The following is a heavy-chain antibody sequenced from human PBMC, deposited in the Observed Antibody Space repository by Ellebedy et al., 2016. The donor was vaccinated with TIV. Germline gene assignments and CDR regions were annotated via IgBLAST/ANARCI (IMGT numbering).Heavy chain of an antibody. CDR3: ARDKKWELHY. CDR1: GYTFTAYG. V-gene: IGHV1-18*01. D-gene: IGHD1-7*01. Sequence: AASVKVSCKTSGYTFTAYGVIWVRQAPGQGLEWMGWISPYNNNPNSAQRFRDRLKMTTDTSTKTVYLELSSLRSDDTAVYFCARDKKWELHYWGQGTLVTVSS. CDR2: ISPYNNNP. J-gene: IGHJ4*02.